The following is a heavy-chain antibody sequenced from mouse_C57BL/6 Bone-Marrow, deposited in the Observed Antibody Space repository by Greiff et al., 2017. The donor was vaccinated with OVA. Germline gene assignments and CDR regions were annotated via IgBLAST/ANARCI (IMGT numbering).Heavy chain of an antibody. J-gene: IGHJ1*03. V-gene: IGHV15-2*01. CDR2: ILPSIGRT. CDR1: DSEVFPIAY. D-gene: IGHD1-1*01. Sequence: QVQLKQSGSELRSPGSSVKLSCKDFDSEVFPIAYMSWVRQKPGHGFEWIGGILPSIGRTIYGEKFEDKATLDADTLSNTAYLELNSLTSEDSAIYYCARPVYYGSSYDWYFDVWGTGTTVTVSS. CDR3: ARPVYYGSSYDWYFDV.